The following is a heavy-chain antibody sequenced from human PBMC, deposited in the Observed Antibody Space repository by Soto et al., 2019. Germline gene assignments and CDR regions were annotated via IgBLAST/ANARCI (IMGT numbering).Heavy chain of an antibody. D-gene: IGHD2-15*01. CDR2: TYYRSKWYN. V-gene: IGHV6-1*01. J-gene: IGHJ6*02. CDR3: ARGPGGRKADYYYGMDV. CDR1: GDSVSSNSAA. Sequence: PSQTLSLTCVISGDSVSSNSAAWNWIRQSPSRGLEWLGRTYYRSKWYNDYAVSVKSRITINPDTSKNQFSLQLNSVTPEDTAVYYCARGPGGRKADYYYGMDVWGQGTTVTVSS.